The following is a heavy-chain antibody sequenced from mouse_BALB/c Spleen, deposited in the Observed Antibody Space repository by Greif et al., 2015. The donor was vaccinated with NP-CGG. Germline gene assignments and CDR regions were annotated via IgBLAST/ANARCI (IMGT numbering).Heavy chain of an antibody. Sequence: EVMLVESGGGLVQPGGSRKLSCAASGFTFSSFGMHWVRQAPEKGLEWVAYISSGSSTIYYADTVKGRFTISRDNPKNTLFLQMTSLRSEDTAMYYCARYYYHAMDYWGQGTSVTVSS. CDR3: ARYYYHAMDY. CDR1: GFTFSSFG. V-gene: IGHV5-17*02. J-gene: IGHJ4*01. CDR2: ISSGSSTI. D-gene: IGHD1-1*01.